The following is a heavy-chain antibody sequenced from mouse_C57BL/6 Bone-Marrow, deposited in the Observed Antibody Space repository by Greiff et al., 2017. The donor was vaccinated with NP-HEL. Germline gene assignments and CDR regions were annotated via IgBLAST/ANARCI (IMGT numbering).Heavy chain of an antibody. V-gene: IGHV5-17*01. CDR1: GFTFSDYG. J-gene: IGHJ3*01. CDR2: ISSGSSTI. D-gene: IGHD2-3*01. Sequence: EVHLVESGGGLVKPGGSLKLSCAASGFTFSDYGMHWVRQAPEKGLEWVAYISSGSSTIYYADTVKGRFTISRDNAKNPLFLQMTSLRSEDTARYYCASYDGYSWFAYWGQGTLVTVSA. CDR3: ASYDGYSWFAY.